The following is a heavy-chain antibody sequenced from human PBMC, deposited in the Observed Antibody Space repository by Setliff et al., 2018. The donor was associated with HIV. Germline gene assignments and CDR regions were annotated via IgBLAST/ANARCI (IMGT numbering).Heavy chain of an antibody. CDR2: INHRGST. V-gene: IGHV4-34*01. CDR3: ARESPSSSWFYFDF. Sequence: NPSETLSLTCAVYGGSFSDYYWTWIRQSPGKGLEWIGEINHRGSTNYNPSLKSRVTVSVDTSKNQFSLKLGSVTAADTAVYYCARESPSSSWFYFDFWAREPWSPSPQ. CDR1: GGSFSDYY. D-gene: IGHD6-13*01. J-gene: IGHJ4*02.